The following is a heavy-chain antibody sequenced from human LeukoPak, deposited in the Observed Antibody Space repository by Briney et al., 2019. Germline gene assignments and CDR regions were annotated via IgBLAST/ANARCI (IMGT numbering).Heavy chain of an antibody. J-gene: IGHJ4*02. Sequence: ASVKVSCKASGYTFTSYDINWVRQATGQGLEWMGWINPNSGGTNYAQKFQGRVTMTRDTSISTAYMELSRLRSDDTAVYYCARDAGNADYWGQGTLVTVSS. D-gene: IGHD2-8*01. CDR2: INPNSGGT. V-gene: IGHV1-2*02. CDR3: ARDAGNADY. CDR1: GYTFTSYD.